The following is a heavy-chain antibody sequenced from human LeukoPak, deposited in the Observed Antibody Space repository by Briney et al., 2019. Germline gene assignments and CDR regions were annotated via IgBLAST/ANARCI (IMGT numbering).Heavy chain of an antibody. V-gene: IGHV3-30*04. CDR2: ISFDGRRK. J-gene: IGHJ4*02. Sequence: VGSLRLSCAASGLTFSDYALHWVRQTPGKGLECLTLISFDGRRKYSTDSVRGGFTVSRANSKKRLALQMNAVRPEYTAVYYCARAKNKNMATVIDYWGQGTLVTVYS. CDR3: ARAKNKNMATVIDY. D-gene: IGHD5-24*01. CDR1: GLTFSDYA.